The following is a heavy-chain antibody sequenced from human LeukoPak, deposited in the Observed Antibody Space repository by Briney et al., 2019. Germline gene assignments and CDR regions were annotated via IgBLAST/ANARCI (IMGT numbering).Heavy chain of an antibody. CDR1: GGSISSHY. V-gene: IGHV4-59*11. Sequence: SETLSLTCTVSGGSISSHYWSWIRQPPGKGLEWIGYIYYSGSTNYNPSLKSRVTISVDTSKNQFSLKLSSVTAADTAVYYCAREYYDFWSGHGGTYGMDVWGQGTTVTVSS. CDR3: AREYYDFWSGHGGTYGMDV. J-gene: IGHJ6*02. CDR2: IYYSGST. D-gene: IGHD3-3*01.